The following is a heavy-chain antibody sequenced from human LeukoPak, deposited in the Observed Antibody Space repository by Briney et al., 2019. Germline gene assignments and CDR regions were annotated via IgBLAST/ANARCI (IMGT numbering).Heavy chain of an antibody. V-gene: IGHV1-18*01. CDR2: VSGSNGNT. J-gene: IGHJ4*02. CDR1: GYTFTTYG. CDR3: ASDMASITMVRGVSFDY. Sequence: ASVKVSCKASGYTFTTYGISWVRQAPGQGLEWMGWVSGSNGNTNYAQKLQGRVTMTTDTSTNTAYMELRSLRSDDTAVYYCASDMASITMVRGVSFDYWGQGTLVTVSS. D-gene: IGHD3-10*01.